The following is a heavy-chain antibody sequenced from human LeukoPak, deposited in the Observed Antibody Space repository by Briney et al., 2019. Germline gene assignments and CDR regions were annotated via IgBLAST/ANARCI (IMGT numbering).Heavy chain of an antibody. J-gene: IGHJ3*02. CDR3: ARDQIAVAGHAFDI. CDR1: GFTFSSYE. V-gene: IGHV3-48*03. D-gene: IGHD6-19*01. CDR2: ISSSGSTI. Sequence: GGSLRLSCAASGFTFSSYEMNWVRQAPGKGLEWVSYISSSGSTIYYADSVKGRFTISRDNAKNSLYLQMNSLRAEDTAVYYCARDQIAVAGHAFDIWGQGTMVTVSS.